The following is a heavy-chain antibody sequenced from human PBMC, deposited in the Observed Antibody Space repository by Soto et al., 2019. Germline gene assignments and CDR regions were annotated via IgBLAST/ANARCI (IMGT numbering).Heavy chain of an antibody. CDR1: GGSISSSSYY. Sequence: SETLSLTCTVSGGSISSSSYYWGWIRQPPGKGMEWIGSIYYSGSTYYNPSLKSRVTISVDTSKNQFSLKLSSVTAADTAVYYCARLRRADAGAYYSDVWGQGTTVTVSS. J-gene: IGHJ6*02. V-gene: IGHV4-39*01. CDR3: ARLRRADAGAYYSDV. CDR2: IYYSGST. D-gene: IGHD3-10*01.